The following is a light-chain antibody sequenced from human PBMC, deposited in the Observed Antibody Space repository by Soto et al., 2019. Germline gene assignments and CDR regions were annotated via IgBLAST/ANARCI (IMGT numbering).Light chain of an antibody. J-gene: IGKJ1*01. V-gene: IGKV1-5*01. CDR1: QTISNW. CDR3: QKYNSFWT. CDR2: DAS. Sequence: DIQMTQSPSTLSASVGDRVTISCRASQTISNWLAWYQQKPGKAPKLLIYDASSLESGVPSRFSGSGSGTEFTLTISSLQPEDFATYYYQKYNSFWTFGQGTKVEIK.